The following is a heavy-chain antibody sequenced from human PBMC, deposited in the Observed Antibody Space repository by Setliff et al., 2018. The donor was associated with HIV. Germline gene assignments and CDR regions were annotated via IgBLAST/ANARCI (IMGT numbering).Heavy chain of an antibody. CDR2: IYHSGST. J-gene: IGHJ4*02. CDR3: ARSPLYSGYERYYFDY. CDR1: GGSISSDY. Sequence: NPSETLSLTCTVSGGSISSDYWSWIRQPPGKGLEWIGEIYHSGSTHYNPSLKSRVTISLDRSKTQFSLKLSSVTAADTAVYYCARSPLYSGYERYYFDYWGQGTLVTVSS. D-gene: IGHD5-12*01. V-gene: IGHV4-59*12.